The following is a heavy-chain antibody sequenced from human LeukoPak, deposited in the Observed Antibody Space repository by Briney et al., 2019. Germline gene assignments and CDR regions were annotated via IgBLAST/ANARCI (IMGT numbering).Heavy chain of an antibody. CDR1: GYTFTSYY. CDR2: INPSGGST. V-gene: IGHV1-46*01. CDR3: ARAGGGSGYSGYDLVDY. J-gene: IGHJ4*02. Sequence: GASVEVSCKASGYTFTSYYMHWVRQAPGQGLEWMGIINPSGGSTSYAQKFQGRATMTRDTSTSTVYMELSSLRSEDTAVYYCARAGGGSGYSGYDLVDYWGQGTLVTVSS. D-gene: IGHD5-12*01.